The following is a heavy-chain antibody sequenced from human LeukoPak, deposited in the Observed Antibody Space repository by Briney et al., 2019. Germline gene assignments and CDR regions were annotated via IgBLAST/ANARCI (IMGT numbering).Heavy chain of an antibody. V-gene: IGHV4-31*03. D-gene: IGHD3-22*01. CDR1: GGSISSGGYY. CDR3: ATENYYDSSGYYYINWFDP. J-gene: IGHJ5*02. CDR2: IYYSGGT. Sequence: PSQTLSLTCTVSGGSISSGGYYWSWIRQHPGKGLEWIGYIYYSGGTYYNPSLKSRVTISVDTSKNQFSLKLSSVTAADTAVYYCATENYYDSSGYYYINWFDPWGQGTLVTVSS.